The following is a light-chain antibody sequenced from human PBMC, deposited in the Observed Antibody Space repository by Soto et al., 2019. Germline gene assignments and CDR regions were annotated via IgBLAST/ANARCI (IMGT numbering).Light chain of an antibody. V-gene: IGLV2-14*01. CDR2: DVN. Sequence: QSALTQPASVSGSPGQSITISCTGTSSDVGGYNYVSWYQQYPGKAPKLMIYDVNNRPSGVSNRFSGSKSGTTASLTISGLQAEDEAYYYCSSYTSSSTLAVFGGGTKLTVL. J-gene: IGLJ2*01. CDR3: SSYTSSSTLAV. CDR1: SSDVGGYNY.